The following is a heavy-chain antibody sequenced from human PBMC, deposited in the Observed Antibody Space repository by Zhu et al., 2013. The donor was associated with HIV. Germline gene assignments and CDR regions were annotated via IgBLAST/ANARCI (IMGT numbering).Heavy chain of an antibody. CDR3: ARVPAAMPMLGVVYYGMDV. CDR1: GYTFTSYG. J-gene: IGHJ6*02. D-gene: IGHD2-2*01. CDR2: ISAYNGNT. V-gene: IGHV1-18*04. Sequence: QVQLVQSGAEVKKPGASVKVSCKASGYTFTSYGISWVRQAPGQGLEWMGWISAYNGNTNYAQKLQGRVTMTTDTSTSTAYMELRSLRSDDTAVYYCARVPAAMPMLGVVYYGMDVWGQGTTVTVSS.